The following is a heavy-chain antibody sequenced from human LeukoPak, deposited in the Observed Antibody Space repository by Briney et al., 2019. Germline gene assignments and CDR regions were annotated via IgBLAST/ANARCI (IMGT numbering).Heavy chain of an antibody. V-gene: IGHV1-24*01. Sequence: GASVKVSCKVSGYTLTELSMHWVRQAPGKGLEWMGGFDPEDGETIYAQKFQGRVTMTEDTSTDTAYMELSSLRSEDTAVYYCATAGVAAAEAADYYYYGMDVWGQGTTATVSS. CDR3: ATAGVAAAEAADYYYYGMDV. CDR2: FDPEDGET. D-gene: IGHD6-13*01. CDR1: GYTLTELS. J-gene: IGHJ6*02.